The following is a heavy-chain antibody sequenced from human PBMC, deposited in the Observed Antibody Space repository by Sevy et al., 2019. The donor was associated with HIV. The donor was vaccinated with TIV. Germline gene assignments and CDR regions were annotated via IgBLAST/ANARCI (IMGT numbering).Heavy chain of an antibody. CDR2: IIPMFGTA. D-gene: IGHD6-13*01. V-gene: IGHV1-69*13. CDR3: ARSISWYASFDS. CDR1: GGTFSNYA. Sequence: ASVKVSCKAFGGTFSNYAINWVRQAPGQGLEWMGGIIPMFGTANYVQKFQDIVTITADESTSTAYMELRSLRSEETAVYYCARSISWYASFDSWGQGTLVTVSS. J-gene: IGHJ4*02.